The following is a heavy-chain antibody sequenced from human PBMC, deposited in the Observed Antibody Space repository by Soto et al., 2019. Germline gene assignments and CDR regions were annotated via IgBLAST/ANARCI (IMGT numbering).Heavy chain of an antibody. CDR2: ISSSSSYI. Sequence: GGSLRLSCAASGFTVSSYSMNWVRQAPGKGLEWVSSISSSSSYIYYADSVKGRFTISRDNAKNSLYLQMNSLRAEDTAVYYCARDYGDTTSYYYGMDVWGQGTTVTVS. V-gene: IGHV3-21*01. J-gene: IGHJ6*02. CDR3: ARDYGDTTSYYYGMDV. CDR1: GFTVSSYS. D-gene: IGHD4-17*01.